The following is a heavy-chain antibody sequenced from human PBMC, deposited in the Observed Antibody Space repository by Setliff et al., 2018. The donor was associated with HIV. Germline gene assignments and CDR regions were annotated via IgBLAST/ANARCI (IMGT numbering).Heavy chain of an antibody. CDR1: GFTFSDYW. J-gene: IGHJ4*01. V-gene: IGHV3-74*03. CDR3: ARVQYHYVNNGDSYYFTH. Sequence: GGSLRLSCVASGFTFSDYWMHWVRQGPGKGLVWVARINSDGISTKHADSVKGRFTISRDNSKNTVYLQMTSLRAADTAVYYCARVQYHYVNNGDSYYFTHWGHGTLVTVSS. D-gene: IGHD3-10*02. CDR2: INSDGIST.